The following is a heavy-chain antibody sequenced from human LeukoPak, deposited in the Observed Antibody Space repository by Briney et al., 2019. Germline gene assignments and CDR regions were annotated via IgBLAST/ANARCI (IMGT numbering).Heavy chain of an antibody. Sequence: PSETLSLTCTVSADSLSSGGHYWAWLRQFPGKGLESIGFIHHSGRSRHNPSLKDRVAISVDTSRKQFALKLSSVTAADTAKYYCARGGNRFGGFYFDYWGQGIQVIVSS. CDR2: IHHSGRS. CDR3: ARGGNRFGGFYFDY. CDR1: ADSLSSGGHY. V-gene: IGHV4-31*03. D-gene: IGHD3-10*01. J-gene: IGHJ4*02.